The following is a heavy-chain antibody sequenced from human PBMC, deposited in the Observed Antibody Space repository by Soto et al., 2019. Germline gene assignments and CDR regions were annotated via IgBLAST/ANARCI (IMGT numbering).Heavy chain of an antibody. CDR2: INDDGSAT. CDR1: GFTFSSDC. Sequence: PGGSLRLSXAASGFTFSSDCMHWVRQAPGKGLVWVSCINDDGSATNHADSVKGRFTISRDNAKNTLYLQMNSLRAEDTAVFYCGRGGSASPMALGYWGQGTPVTVSS. D-gene: IGHD3-16*01. V-gene: IGHV3-74*01. J-gene: IGHJ4*01. CDR3: GRGGSASPMALGY.